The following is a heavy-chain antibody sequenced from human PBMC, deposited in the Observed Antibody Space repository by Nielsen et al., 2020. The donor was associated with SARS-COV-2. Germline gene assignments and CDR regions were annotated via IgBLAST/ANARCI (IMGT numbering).Heavy chain of an antibody. CDR3: AKRYSSSWYYFDH. CDR2: ISYHGGGQ. D-gene: IGHD6-13*01. J-gene: IGHJ4*02. V-gene: IGHV3-33*06. Sequence: VRQAPGKGLEWLSVISYHGGGQHVPDSVKGRFTVSRDNSKNTVYLQMNSLRPEDTAVYFCAKRYSSSWYYFDHWGRGALVTVSS.